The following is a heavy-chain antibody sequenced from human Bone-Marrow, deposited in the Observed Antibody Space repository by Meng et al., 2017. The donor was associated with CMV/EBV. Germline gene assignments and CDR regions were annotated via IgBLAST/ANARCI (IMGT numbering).Heavy chain of an antibody. J-gene: IGHJ6*02. CDR1: GFTFSSYW. Sequence: GESLKISCAASGFTFSSYWMHWVRQAPGKGLVWVSRINSDGSSTSYADSVKGRFTISRDNSKNTLYLQMNSLRAEDTAVYYCASLPTIAYYYYGMAVWGQGTTVTVSS. D-gene: IGHD4/OR15-4a*01. V-gene: IGHV3-74*01. CDR3: ASLPTIAYYYYGMAV. CDR2: INSDGSST.